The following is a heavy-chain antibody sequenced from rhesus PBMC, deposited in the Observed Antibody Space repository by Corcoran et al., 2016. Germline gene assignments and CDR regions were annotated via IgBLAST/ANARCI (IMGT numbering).Heavy chain of an antibody. CDR3: VRHAGGWPYGLDS. CDR2: ITESVQNR. V-gene: IGHV3S5*01. D-gene: IGHD3-34*01. CDR1: GFTFSDQF. Sequence: DVQLVETGGGLVQQGGSRRLPCVGFGFTFSDQFMAWVRQTPGKGAEWASGITESVQNRLYAESVKGRLTLSRDNSRNTLSLQMYNLRNEDTSVYYCVRHAGGWPYGLDSWGQGVVVTVSS. J-gene: IGHJ6*01.